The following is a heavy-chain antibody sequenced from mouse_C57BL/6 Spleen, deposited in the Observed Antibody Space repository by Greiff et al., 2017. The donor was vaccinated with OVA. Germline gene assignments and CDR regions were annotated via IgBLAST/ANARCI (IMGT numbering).Heavy chain of an antibody. CDR3: GTARATSAWFAY. Sequence: QVQLQQSGAELVRPGASVKLSCKASGYTFTDYYINWVKQRPGQGLEWIARIYPGSGNTYYNEKFKGKATLTAEKSSSTAYMQLSSLTSEDSAVCFCGTARATSAWFAYWGQGTLVTVSA. D-gene: IGHD3-1*01. CDR1: GYTFTDYY. V-gene: IGHV1-76*01. CDR2: IYPGSGNT. J-gene: IGHJ3*01.